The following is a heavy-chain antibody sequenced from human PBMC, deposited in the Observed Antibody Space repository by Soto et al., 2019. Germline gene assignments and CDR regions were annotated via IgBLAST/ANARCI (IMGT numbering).Heavy chain of an antibody. CDR3: SRSRISGYYFFDY. Sequence: SETLSLTCTVSGGSISSYYWNWIRQSPGKGLEWIGYIYYSGSAHYNPSLKSRVTISMDLSGNQFSLKLRSLTAADTAVYYCSRSRISGYYFFDYWVQGTLVTVSS. D-gene: IGHD3-22*01. CDR1: GGSISSYY. CDR2: IYYSGSA. V-gene: IGHV4-59*01. J-gene: IGHJ4*02.